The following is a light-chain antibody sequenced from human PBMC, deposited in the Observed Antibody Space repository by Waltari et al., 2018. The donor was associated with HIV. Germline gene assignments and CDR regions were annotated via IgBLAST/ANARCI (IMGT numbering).Light chain of an antibody. Sequence: QSVLTQPPSVSAAPRQNVTISYSGSTSNIGNNFVSWYQQLPGTAPKLLIYEKNKRPSGIPDRFSGFKSGTSATLGITGLQTGDEADYYCATWYSSLTGGPVFGGGTKLTVL. CDR3: ATWYSSLTGGPV. V-gene: IGLV1-51*02. J-gene: IGLJ3*02. CDR1: TSNIGNNF. CDR2: EKN.